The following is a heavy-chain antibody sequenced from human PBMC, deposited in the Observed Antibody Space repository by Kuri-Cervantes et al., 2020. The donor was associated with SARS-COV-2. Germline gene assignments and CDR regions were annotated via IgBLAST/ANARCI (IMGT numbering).Heavy chain of an antibody. V-gene: IGHV4-34*01. CDR2: VNHRGST. Sequence: SETLSLTCAFYGESFSGYYWNWIRQSPGKGLEWIGEVNHRGSTNYNPSLKSRVTISVGTSKNQFSLKLSSVTAADTAVYYCASILGRPMNSSSWIIYYYYMDVWGKGTTVTVSS. D-gene: IGHD6-13*01. J-gene: IGHJ6*03. CDR1: GESFSGYY. CDR3: ASILGRPMNSSSWIIYYYYMDV.